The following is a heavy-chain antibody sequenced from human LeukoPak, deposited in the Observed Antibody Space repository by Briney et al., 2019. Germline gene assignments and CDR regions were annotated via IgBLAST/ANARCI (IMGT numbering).Heavy chain of an antibody. D-gene: IGHD3-22*01. CDR1: GYTFTSYY. J-gene: IGHJ6*03. CDR2: INPSGGST. Sequence: GASVKVSCKAPGYTFTSYYMHWVRQAPGQGLEWMGIINPSGGSTSYAQKFQGRVTMTRDMSTSTVYMELSSLRSEDTAVYYCARPGRDYYDSSGYYTNYYYMDVWGKGTTVTVSS. V-gene: IGHV1-46*01. CDR3: ARPGRDYYDSSGYYTNYYYMDV.